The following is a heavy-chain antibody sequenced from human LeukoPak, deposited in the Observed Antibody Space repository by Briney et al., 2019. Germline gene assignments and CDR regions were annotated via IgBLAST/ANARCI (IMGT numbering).Heavy chain of an antibody. D-gene: IGHD2/OR15-2a*01. J-gene: IGHJ4*02. CDR2: IYYSGNT. CDR3: ARQKFPEYPGEEFDY. Sequence: PETLSLTCTASGASISSTTYYWGWIRQPPGKGLEWIGSIYYSGNTYYNPSLRSRVTISVDRSINQFSLKLSSATAADTAVYYCARQKFPEYPGEEFDYWGQGTLVTVSS. CDR1: GASISSTTYY. V-gene: IGHV4-39*01.